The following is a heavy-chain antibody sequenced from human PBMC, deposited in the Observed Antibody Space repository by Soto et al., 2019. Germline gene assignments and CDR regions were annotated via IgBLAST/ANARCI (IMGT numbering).Heavy chain of an antibody. CDR2: IKQDGNER. D-gene: IGHD2-15*01. CDR3: ARVKSLAGEY. Sequence: EVQLVESGGGLGQPGGSLRLSCAASGFTFSSYWMSWVRQVPGKGLEWVANIKQDGNERYYVDSVKGRFTISRDNAKNSLYLQINSLTAEDTAVFYCARVKSLAGEYWGQGTLVTVSS. J-gene: IGHJ4*02. V-gene: IGHV3-7*05. CDR1: GFTFSSYW.